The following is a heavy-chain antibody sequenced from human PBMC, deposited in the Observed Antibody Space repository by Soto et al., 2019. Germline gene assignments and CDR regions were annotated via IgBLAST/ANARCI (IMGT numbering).Heavy chain of an antibody. CDR3: AKHAEYQLVSWFDP. CDR2: ISAGGGNT. CDR1: GFSFSTYA. J-gene: IGHJ5*02. Sequence: EVQLLESGGGLVQPGGSLRLSCAVSGFSFSTYAMSWVRQAPGKGLEWVSGISAGGGNTYYADSVRGRFTISRDNSKDTLYLQFTSLRAQDTAFYYCAKHAEYQLVSWFDPWGQGTLVTVSS. D-gene: IGHD2-2*01. V-gene: IGHV3-23*01.